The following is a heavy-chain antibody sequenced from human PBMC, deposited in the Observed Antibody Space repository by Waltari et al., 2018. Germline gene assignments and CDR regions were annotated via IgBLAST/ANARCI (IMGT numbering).Heavy chain of an antibody. Sequence: QVQLVESGGGVVQPGRSLRLSCAASGFTFSTYGMHWARPAPGKGREWVAVIWYDGSNKYYADSVKGRFTISRDNSKNTLYLQMNSLRAEDTAVYYCARERGGATQLELRRYFDYWGQGTLVTVSS. CDR1: GFTFSTYG. V-gene: IGHV3-33*01. D-gene: IGHD1-7*01. CDR2: IWYDGSNK. J-gene: IGHJ4*02. CDR3: ARERGGATQLELRRYFDY.